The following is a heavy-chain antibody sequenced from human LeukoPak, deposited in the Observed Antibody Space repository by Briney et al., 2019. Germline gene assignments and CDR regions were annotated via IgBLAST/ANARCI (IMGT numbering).Heavy chain of an antibody. J-gene: IGHJ4*02. CDR1: GFTFRSYS. Sequence: GGSLRLSCAASGFTFRSYSMNWVRQAPGKGLEWVSAIDPSSTYIYYADSVKGRFTISRDNAKNSVYLQMNSLRAEDTATYYCATTLNIATAGYFWGQGTLVTVSS. D-gene: IGHD6-13*01. CDR3: ATTLNIATAGYF. CDR2: IDPSSTYI. V-gene: IGHV3-21*01.